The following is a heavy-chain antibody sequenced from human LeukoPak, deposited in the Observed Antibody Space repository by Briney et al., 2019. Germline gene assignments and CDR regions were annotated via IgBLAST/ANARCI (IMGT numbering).Heavy chain of an antibody. CDR1: GGSISSSSYY. J-gene: IGHJ5*02. CDR3: ARVRTTMIVVASGHWFDP. Sequence: SETLSLTCTVSGGSISSSSYYWGWIRQPPGKGLEWIGSSYYSGSTYYNPSLKSRVTISVDTSKNQFSLKLSSVTAADTAVYYCARVRTTMIVVASGHWFDPWGQGTLVTVSS. CDR2: SYYSGST. V-gene: IGHV4-39*07. D-gene: IGHD3-22*01.